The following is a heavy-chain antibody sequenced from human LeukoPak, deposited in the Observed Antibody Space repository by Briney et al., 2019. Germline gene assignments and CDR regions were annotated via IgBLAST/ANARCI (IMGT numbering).Heavy chain of an antibody. CDR1: GGSISSYY. J-gene: IGHJ4*02. V-gene: IGHV4-59*01. CDR2: IFHSVTA. D-gene: IGHD2-15*01. CDR3: ARKVYSFDVFDY. Sequence: SETLSLTCTVSGGSISSYYWSWIRQPPGKALEWIGYIFHSVTANYHPSLKSRVTISIDTSENPFSLKLSSVTAADTAVYYCARKVYSFDVFDYWGQGALVTVSS.